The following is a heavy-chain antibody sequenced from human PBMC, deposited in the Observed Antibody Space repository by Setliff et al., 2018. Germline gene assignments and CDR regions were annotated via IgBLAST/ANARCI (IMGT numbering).Heavy chain of an antibody. V-gene: IGHV3-7*01. CDR3: ARDVFDFRTGQAGP. J-gene: IGHJ5*02. CDR2: INQGGSDQ. D-gene: IGHD3-3*01. CDR1: GSTFSSLW. Sequence: PGGSLRLSCSASGSTFSSLWMAWVRQAPGKGLEWVANINQGGSDQFYVESVKGRFTISRDNAKNSLYLQMNSLRVEDTAVYYCARDVFDFRTGQAGPWGQGTLVTVSS.